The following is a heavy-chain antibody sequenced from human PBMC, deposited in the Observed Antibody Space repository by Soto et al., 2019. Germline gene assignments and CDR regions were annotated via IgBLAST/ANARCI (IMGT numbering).Heavy chain of an antibody. D-gene: IGHD2-21*01. Sequence: QVQLQESGPGLVKPSQTLSLTCTVSGDSIMRDSYDWNWIRRHPGKGLEWIGYISYSGTTAYNPSLTTRVTISPATSKNQFSLTLSSVTAADTAFDYCARGFDRGKFYSFASWGRGTQVTVSS. CDR2: ISYSGTT. J-gene: IGHJ4*02. V-gene: IGHV4-31*03. CDR1: GDSIMRDSYD. CDR3: ARGFDRGKFYSFAS.